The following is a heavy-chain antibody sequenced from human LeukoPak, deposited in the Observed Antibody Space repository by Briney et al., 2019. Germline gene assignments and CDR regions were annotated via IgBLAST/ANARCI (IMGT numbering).Heavy chain of an antibody. CDR2: IIPIFGTA. Sequence: PQASVEVSCKASGGTFSSYAISWVRQAPGQGLEWMGGIIPIFGTANYAQKFQGRVTITADESTSTAYMELSSLRSEDTAVYYCARGSSGGFDYWGQGTLVTVSS. CDR1: GGTFSSYA. J-gene: IGHJ4*02. D-gene: IGHD6-19*01. V-gene: IGHV1-69*13. CDR3: ARGSSGGFDY.